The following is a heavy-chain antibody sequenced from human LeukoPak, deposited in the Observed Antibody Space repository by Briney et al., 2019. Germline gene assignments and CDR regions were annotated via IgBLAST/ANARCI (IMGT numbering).Heavy chain of an antibody. V-gene: IGHV3-11*04. CDR2: ISGSGAT. CDR1: GFTFSQHF. J-gene: IGHJ4*02. Sequence: GGSLRLSCAASGFTFSQHFMTWIRQAPGKGLEWISYISGSGATYYADSVKGRFTISRDNAQNSLWLQMSSLRAEDTAVYYCARGVPYASWSGPHYSDYWGQGTLVTVSS. CDR3: ARGVPYASWSGPHYSDY. D-gene: IGHD3-3*01.